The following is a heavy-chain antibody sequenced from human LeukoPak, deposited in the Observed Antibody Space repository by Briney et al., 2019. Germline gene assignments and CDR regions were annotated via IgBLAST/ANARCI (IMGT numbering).Heavy chain of an antibody. V-gene: IGHV6-1*01. Sequence: SPTLSLTCAISGDSVSNNSAAWNWIRQSPSRGLEWLGSTYYRSKWYNDYAVCGKSRITINPDTSKNKYSRKLNSVTPEDTAVYYCARELPRIAAAEFRTGTGRGIDYWGQGTLVTVSS. CDR2: TYYRSKWYN. D-gene: IGHD6-13*01. CDR3: ARELPRIAAAEFRTGTGRGIDY. CDR1: GDSVSNNSAA. J-gene: IGHJ4*02.